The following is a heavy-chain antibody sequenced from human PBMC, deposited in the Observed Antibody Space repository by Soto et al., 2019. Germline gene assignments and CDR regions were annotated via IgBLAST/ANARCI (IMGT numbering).Heavy chain of an antibody. CDR3: EKAPQCQQRVPFDY. Sequence: PGGSLRLSCAASGFTFSSYAMSWVRQAPGKGLEWVSAISGSGGSTYYADSVKGRFTISRDNSKNTLYLQMNSLRAEDTAVYYWEKAPQCQQRVPFDYWGQRTLPTVSS. CDR1: GFTFSSYA. D-gene: IGHD6-13*01. CDR2: ISGSGGST. V-gene: IGHV3-23*01. J-gene: IGHJ4*02.